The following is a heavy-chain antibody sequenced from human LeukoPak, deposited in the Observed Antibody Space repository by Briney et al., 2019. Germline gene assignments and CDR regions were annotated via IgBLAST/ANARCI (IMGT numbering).Heavy chain of an antibody. CDR2: ISYDGSNI. D-gene: IGHD5-18*01. CDR1: GFTFSTYA. J-gene: IGHJ4*02. CDR3: AKDPRIQLWLGLFDY. Sequence: GGSLRLSCAASGFTFSTYAMHWVRQAPGKGLEWVADISYDGSNIYYADSVKGRFTISRDNSKNTLYLQMNSLRAEDTAVYYCAKDPRIQLWLGLFDYWGQGTLVTVSS. V-gene: IGHV3-30-3*01.